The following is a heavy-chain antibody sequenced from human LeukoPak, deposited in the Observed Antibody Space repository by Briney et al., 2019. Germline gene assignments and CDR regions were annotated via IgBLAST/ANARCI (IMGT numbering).Heavy chain of an antibody. CDR3: ARYTSGWFMQDY. Sequence: GESLKISCKGSGYSFTNYRIAWVRQMPGKGLEWMGIIYPADSDTRYSPSFQGQVTISADKSISTAYLQWSSLKASDTAIYYCARYTSGWFMQDYWGQGTLVTVSS. J-gene: IGHJ4*02. CDR2: IYPADSDT. D-gene: IGHD6-19*01. CDR1: GYSFTNYR. V-gene: IGHV5-51*01.